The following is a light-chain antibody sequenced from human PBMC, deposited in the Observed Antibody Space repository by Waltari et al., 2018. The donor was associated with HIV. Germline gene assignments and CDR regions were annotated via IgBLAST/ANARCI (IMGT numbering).Light chain of an antibody. Sequence: QSVVTQPPSASGTPGQRVTISCSGGSSNIGRNFVYWYQQFPGKAPQLRINGDNQRPSGVPDRFPGSKAGTSASLASSGLQSDDEASYHCATWEDSLGGYVVFGGGTKLTVL. CDR1: SSNIGRNF. CDR3: ATWEDSLGGYVV. J-gene: IGLJ2*01. CDR2: GDN. V-gene: IGLV1-47*01.